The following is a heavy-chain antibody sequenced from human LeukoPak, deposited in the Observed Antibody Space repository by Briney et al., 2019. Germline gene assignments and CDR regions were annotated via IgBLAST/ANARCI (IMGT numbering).Heavy chain of an antibody. V-gene: IGHV3-74*01. CDR3: ATTGSGSYYDY. D-gene: IGHD1-26*01. CDR1: GFSFSSSW. J-gene: IGHJ4*02. CDR2: INDDETST. Sequence: PGGSLRLSCAASGFSFSSSWMHWVRQVPGKGLEWVSRINDDETSTTYAESVKGRFTISRDNAKNTLFLQMNSLRAEDTAVYYCATTGSGSYYDYWGQGTLVTVSP.